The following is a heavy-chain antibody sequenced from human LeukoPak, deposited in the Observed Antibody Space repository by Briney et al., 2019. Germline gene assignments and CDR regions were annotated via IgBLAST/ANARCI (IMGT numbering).Heavy chain of an antibody. V-gene: IGHV4-59*01. CDR1: GGSISSYY. CDR3: GREWSSGYWDY. CDR2: IYYSGST. J-gene: IGHJ4*02. D-gene: IGHD3-22*01. Sequence: SXXLSLTCTGSGGSISSYYRSWIRQSPGKGLEWIGYIYYSGSTNYNPSLKRRVTMSVDTSNNQFSLRLSSVTAADTAVYYCGREWSSGYWDYWGQGTLVTVSS.